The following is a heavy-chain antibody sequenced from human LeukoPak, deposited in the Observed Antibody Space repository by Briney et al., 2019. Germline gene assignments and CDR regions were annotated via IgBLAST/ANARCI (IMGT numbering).Heavy chain of an antibody. CDR2: INGSGGGT. Sequence: AGSLRLYCAAYGFTFSSYAMSWVRQAQGKGLEWVSAINGSGGGTYYADSVKGRFTISRDNSKNTLYLQMNSLRAEDTAVYYCAARITMIVIDWGQGTLVTVSS. CDR3: AARITMIVID. J-gene: IGHJ4*02. V-gene: IGHV3-23*01. CDR1: GFTFSSYA. D-gene: IGHD3-22*01.